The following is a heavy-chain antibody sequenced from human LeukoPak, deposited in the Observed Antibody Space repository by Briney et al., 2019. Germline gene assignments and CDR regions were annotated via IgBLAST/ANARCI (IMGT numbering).Heavy chain of an antibody. CDR1: GFTFSSYG. CDR3: ARGRPAHYFDS. Sequence: GGSLRLSCAASGFTFSSYGMHWVRQAPGKGLEWVAVIWYDGSNKYYGDSVKGRFFISRDISENMVYLQMNSLSVEDTAVYFCARGRPAHYFDSWGPGTLVTVS. CDR2: IWYDGSNK. D-gene: IGHD6-6*01. J-gene: IGHJ4*02. V-gene: IGHV3-33*01.